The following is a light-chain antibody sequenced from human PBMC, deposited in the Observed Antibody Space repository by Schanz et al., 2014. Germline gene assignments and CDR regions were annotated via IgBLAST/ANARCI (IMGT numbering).Light chain of an antibody. J-gene: IGKJ4*01. V-gene: IGKV3D-20*02. Sequence: EIVLTQSPGALSLSPGERATFSCRASQRVNTNFLAWYQQKPGQAPRLLIYSASRRATGIPARFSGSGSGTDFTLTISSLEPEDFAVYYCQQRDNWPLLTFGGGTKVEIK. CDR2: SAS. CDR3: QQRDNWPLLT. CDR1: QRVNTNF.